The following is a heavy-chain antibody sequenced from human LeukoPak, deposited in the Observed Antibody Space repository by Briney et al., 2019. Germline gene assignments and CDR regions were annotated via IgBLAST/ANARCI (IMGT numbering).Heavy chain of an antibody. Sequence: GGSLRLSCAASGFSFSSFAMSWVRQAPGKGLEWVSAIGVSGTTYYADSVKGRFTISRDSSKNTVYLQMNSLRAEDTAVYYCARDKAAAAGTFDYWGQGTLVTVSS. D-gene: IGHD6-13*01. CDR2: IGVSGTT. V-gene: IGHV3-23*01. CDR1: GFSFSSFA. CDR3: ARDKAAAAGTFDY. J-gene: IGHJ4*02.